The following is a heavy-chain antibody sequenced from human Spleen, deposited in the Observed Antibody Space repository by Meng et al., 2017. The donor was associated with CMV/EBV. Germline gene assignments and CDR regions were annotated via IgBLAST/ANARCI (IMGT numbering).Heavy chain of an antibody. V-gene: IGHV4-31*11. CDR3: ARESIRPYNWFDP. Sequence: SETLSLTCAVYGGSFSGSSWSWIRHHPVRGLEWIGYIYYTENTHYNPSLKSRITMSADMSRNQFSLSLTSVTAADTAVYYCARESIRPYNWFDPWGQGILVTVSS. CDR1: GGSFSGSS. CDR2: IYYTENT. D-gene: IGHD3-3*02. J-gene: IGHJ5*02.